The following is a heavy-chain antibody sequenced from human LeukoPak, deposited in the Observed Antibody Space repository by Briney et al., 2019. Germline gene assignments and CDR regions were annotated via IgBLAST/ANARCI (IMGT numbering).Heavy chain of an antibody. CDR3: ARDGGYCSSTSCYNGNYYYYMDV. V-gene: IGHV3-30-3*01. Sequence: GGSLRLSCAASGFTFSSYAMHWVRQAPGKGLEWVAVISYDGSNKYYADSVKGRFTISRDNSKNTLYLQMNSLRAEDTAVYYCARDGGYCSSTSCYNGNYYYYMDVWGKGTTVTVSS. CDR1: GFTFSSYA. D-gene: IGHD2-2*02. CDR2: ISYDGSNK. J-gene: IGHJ6*03.